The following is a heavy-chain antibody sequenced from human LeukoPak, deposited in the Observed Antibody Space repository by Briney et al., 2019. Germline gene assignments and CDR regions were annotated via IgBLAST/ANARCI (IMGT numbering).Heavy chain of an antibody. D-gene: IGHD5-12*01. Sequence: ASVKISCKASGYTFTDYYMHWLRQAPGKGLEGVGRIDPENGLTLYAEKFQGRVTITADTSTDIAYMELSSLRSEDTAVYYCATISGYPEYYWGQGTLVSVSS. CDR2: IDPENGLT. CDR1: GYTFTDYY. CDR3: ATISGYPEYY. V-gene: IGHV1-69-2*01. J-gene: IGHJ4*02.